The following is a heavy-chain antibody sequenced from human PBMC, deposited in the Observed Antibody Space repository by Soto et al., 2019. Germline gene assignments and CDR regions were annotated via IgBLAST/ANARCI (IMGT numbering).Heavy chain of an antibody. D-gene: IGHD3-9*01. V-gene: IGHV4-31*03. CDR1: GGSISSGGYY. CDR3: ARDASYYDILTGYYYFDY. Sequence: SETLSLTCTVSGGSISSGGYYWSWIRQHPGKGMEWIGYIYYSGSTYYNPSLKSRVTISVDTSKNQFSLKLSSVTAEDTAVYYFARDASYYDILTGYYYFDYWGQGTLVTVSS. J-gene: IGHJ4*02. CDR2: IYYSGST.